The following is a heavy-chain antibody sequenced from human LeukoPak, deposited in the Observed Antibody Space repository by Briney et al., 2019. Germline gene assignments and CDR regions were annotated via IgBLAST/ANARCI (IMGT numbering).Heavy chain of an antibody. CDR3: ARHLGYCSSTNCYGPMDV. J-gene: IGHJ6*03. CDR1: GGTFSSYA. V-gene: IGHV1-18*01. Sequence: ASVKVSCKASGGTFSSYAISWVRQAPGQGLEWMGWLSAYNGDTDYAQKLQGRVTMTTDTSTSTAYMELRSLRSDDTAVYYCARHLGYCSSTNCYGPMDVWGKGTTVTVSS. CDR2: LSAYNGDT. D-gene: IGHD2-2*01.